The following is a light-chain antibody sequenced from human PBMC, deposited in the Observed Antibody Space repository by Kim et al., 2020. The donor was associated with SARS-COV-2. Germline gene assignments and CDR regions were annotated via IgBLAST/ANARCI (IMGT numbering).Light chain of an antibody. CDR3: SSYTSSTTWV. J-gene: IGLJ3*02. CDR2: GVS. Sequence: YDYVSWYQQLPGKAPKLMIYGVSSRPSGVSNRFSASKSGNTASLTISGLQAEDEADYYCSSYTSSTTWVFGGGTQLTVL. V-gene: IGLV2-14*04. CDR1: YDY.